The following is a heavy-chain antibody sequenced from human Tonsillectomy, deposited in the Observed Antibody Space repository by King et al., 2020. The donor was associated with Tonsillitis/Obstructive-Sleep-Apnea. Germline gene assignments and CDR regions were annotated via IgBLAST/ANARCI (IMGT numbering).Heavy chain of an antibody. CDR3: AHATTVTTLFHWFDP. V-gene: IGHV2-5*02. CDR1: AFSLSSSGVG. J-gene: IGHJ5*02. D-gene: IGHD4-17*01. CDR2: IYWDDDK. Sequence: TLKESGPTLVKPTQTLTLTCTFSAFSLSSSGVGVGWIRQPPGQALEWLALIYWDDDKRYSPSLKSRLTITKDTSKNQVVLTMTNMDPVDTATYYCAHATTVTTLFHWFDPWGQGTLVTVSS.